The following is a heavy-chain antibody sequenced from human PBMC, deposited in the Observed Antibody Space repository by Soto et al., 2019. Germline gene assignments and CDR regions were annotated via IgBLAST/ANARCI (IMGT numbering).Heavy chain of an antibody. Sequence: EVQLVESGGGLIQPGGSLGLPCEAPGLTAISNSLGWVRKAPGRGLEWVSVIYSGGSTYYADSVKGRFTISRDNSKNTLYLQMNSLRAEDTAVYYCARSGYSYGPFDYWGQGTLVTVSS. CDR1: GLTAISNS. CDR3: ARSGYSYGPFDY. D-gene: IGHD5-18*01. J-gene: IGHJ4*02. CDR2: IYSGGST. V-gene: IGHV3-53*01.